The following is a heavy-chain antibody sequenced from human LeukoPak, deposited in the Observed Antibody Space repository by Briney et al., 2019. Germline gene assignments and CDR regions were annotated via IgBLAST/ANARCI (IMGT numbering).Heavy chain of an antibody. D-gene: IGHD3-3*02. V-gene: IGHV4-34*01. Sequence: SETLSLTCAVYGGSFSGYYWSWIRQPPGKGLEWIGEINHSGSTNYNPSLKSRVTISVDTSKNQFSLKLSSVTAADTAVYYCARGLRVLAGTVIWGQGTMVTVSS. CDR3: ARGLRVLAGTVI. J-gene: IGHJ3*02. CDR1: GGSFSGYY. CDR2: INHSGST.